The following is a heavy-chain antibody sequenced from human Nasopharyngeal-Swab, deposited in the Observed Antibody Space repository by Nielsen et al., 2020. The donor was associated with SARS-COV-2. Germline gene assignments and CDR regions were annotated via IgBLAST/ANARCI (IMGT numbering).Heavy chain of an antibody. CDR1: GFTFSSYG. CDR3: ARDLAVAGTGDPWYNWFDP. Sequence: GESLKISCAASGFTFSSYGMHWVRQAPGKGLEWVAVIWYDGSNKYYADSVKGRFTISRDNSKNTLYLQMNSLRAEDTAVYYCARDLAVAGTGDPWYNWFDPWGQGTLVTVSS. J-gene: IGHJ5*02. V-gene: IGHV3-33*01. D-gene: IGHD6-19*01. CDR2: IWYDGSNK.